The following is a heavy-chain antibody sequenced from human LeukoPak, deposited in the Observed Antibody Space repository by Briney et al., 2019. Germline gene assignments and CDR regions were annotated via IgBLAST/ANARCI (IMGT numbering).Heavy chain of an antibody. Sequence: GGTLRLSCAASGFTFSSYGMSWVRQAPGKGLERVSAISGSGASTYYADSVKGRFTISRDNSKNTLYLQMNSLRAEDTAVYYCANRRWLQSRWGQGTLVTVSS. CDR1: GFTFSSYG. CDR2: ISGSGAST. D-gene: IGHD5-24*01. J-gene: IGHJ4*02. V-gene: IGHV3-23*01. CDR3: ANRRWLQSR.